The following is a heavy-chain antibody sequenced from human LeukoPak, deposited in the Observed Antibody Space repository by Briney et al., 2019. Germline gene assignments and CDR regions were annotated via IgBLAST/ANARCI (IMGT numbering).Heavy chain of an antibody. CDR2: IKGDGIST. CDR3: AKDHYWSIDY. V-gene: IGHV3-74*01. J-gene: IGHJ4*02. CDR1: GFDFSSNW. D-gene: IGHD3-3*01. Sequence: GGSLRLSCAASGFDFSSNWMHWVRHAPGQGLVWVSRIKGDGISTNYADSVKGRFTISRDIAKNTLYLQMNSLRAEDTGVYYCAKDHYWSIDYWGRGTLVTVPS.